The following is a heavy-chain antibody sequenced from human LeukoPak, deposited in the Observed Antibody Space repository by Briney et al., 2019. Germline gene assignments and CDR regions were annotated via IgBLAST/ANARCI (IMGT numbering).Heavy chain of an antibody. Sequence: PSETLSLTCAVYGGSFSGYYRSWIRQPPGKGLEWIGEINHSGSTNYNPSLKSRVTISVDTSKNQFSLKLSSVTAADTAVYYCARTGLAYWGYFDYWGQGTLVTVSS. V-gene: IGHV4-34*01. J-gene: IGHJ4*02. D-gene: IGHD2-8*02. CDR3: ARTGLAYWGYFDY. CDR1: GGSFSGYY. CDR2: INHSGST.